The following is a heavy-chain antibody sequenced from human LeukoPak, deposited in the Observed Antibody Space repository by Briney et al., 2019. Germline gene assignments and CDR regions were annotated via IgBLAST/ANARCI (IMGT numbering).Heavy chain of an antibody. CDR2: MYYSGST. CDR3: ARHHGSGSYSPFDY. J-gene: IGHJ4*02. Sequence: SETLSLTCTLSGVSISGHYYSWIRQPPGKGLEWIGYMYYSGSTKYNPSLKSRVATSVDTSKNQFSLKLSSVTAADTAVYYCARHHGSGSYSPFDYWGQGILVTVSS. D-gene: IGHD1-26*01. CDR1: GVSISGHY. V-gene: IGHV4-59*08.